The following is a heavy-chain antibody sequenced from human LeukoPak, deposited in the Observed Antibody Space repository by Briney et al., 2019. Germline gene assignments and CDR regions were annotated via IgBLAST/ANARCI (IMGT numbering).Heavy chain of an antibody. Sequence: GGSLRLSYAASGFTFSSYAMSWVRQAPGKGLEWVSAISGSGGSTYYADSVKGRFTISRDNSKNTLYLQMNSLRAEDTAVYYCAKVGGYYYDSSGYALWGQGTMVTVSS. CDR3: AKVGGYYYDSSGYAL. V-gene: IGHV3-23*01. J-gene: IGHJ3*01. CDR1: GFTFSSYA. D-gene: IGHD3-22*01. CDR2: ISGSGGST.